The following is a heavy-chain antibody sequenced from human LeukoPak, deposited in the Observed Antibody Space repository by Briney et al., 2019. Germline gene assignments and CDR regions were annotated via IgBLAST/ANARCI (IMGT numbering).Heavy chain of an antibody. CDR3: ARDRVTMVRGVTSNWFDP. J-gene: IGHJ5*02. CDR2: INHSGST. D-gene: IGHD3-10*01. V-gene: IGHV4-34*01. Sequence: SETLSLTCAVYGGSFSGYYWSWIRQPPGKGLEWIGEINHSGSTNYNPSLKSRVTISVDTSKNQFSLKLSSVTAADTAVYYCARDRVTMVRGVTSNWFDPWGQGTLVTVSS. CDR1: GGSFSGYY.